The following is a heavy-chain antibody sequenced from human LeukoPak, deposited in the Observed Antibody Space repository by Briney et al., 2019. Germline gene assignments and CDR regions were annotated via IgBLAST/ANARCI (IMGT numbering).Heavy chain of an antibody. CDR2: IFYSGST. CDR1: GGSISSYY. D-gene: IGHD3-10*01. CDR3: ARERRSGTYYYFDY. J-gene: IGHJ4*02. V-gene: IGHV4-59*01. Sequence: SETLSLTCTVSGGSISSYYWSWIRQPPGKGLEWIGYIFYSGSTNSNPSLKSRVTISVDTSKNQFSLKLSSVTAADTAVYYCARERRSGTYYYFDYWGQGILVTVSS.